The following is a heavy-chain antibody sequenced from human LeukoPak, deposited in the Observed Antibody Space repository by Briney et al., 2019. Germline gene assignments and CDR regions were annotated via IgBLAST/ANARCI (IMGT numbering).Heavy chain of an antibody. CDR2: INHSGST. V-gene: IGHV4-34*01. Sequence: SETLSLTCAVYGGSFSGYYWSWIRQPPGKGLEWIGEINHSGSTNYNPSLKSRVTISVDTSKDQFSLKLSSVTAADTAVYYCAREGRRGIAAARGFDPWGQGTLVTVSS. CDR1: GGSFSGYY. CDR3: AREGRRGIAAARGFDP. D-gene: IGHD6-13*01. J-gene: IGHJ5*02.